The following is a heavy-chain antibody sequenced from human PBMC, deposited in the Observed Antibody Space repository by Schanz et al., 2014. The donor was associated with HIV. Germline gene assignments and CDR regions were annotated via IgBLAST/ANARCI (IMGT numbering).Heavy chain of an antibody. D-gene: IGHD4-4*01. V-gene: IGHV3-23*01. J-gene: IGHJ6*02. CDR1: GFTFSSYA. CDR3: ARVEGPPTFYYYYYGSDV. CDR2: ISGSGGST. Sequence: EVQVLESGGGLVQPGGSLRLSCAASGFTFSSYAMSWVRQAPGKGLEWVSVISGSGGSTYYADSVKGRFTISRDNSKNTLFLQMNSLRAEDTAVYYCARVEGPPTFYYYYYGSDVWGQGTAVTVSS.